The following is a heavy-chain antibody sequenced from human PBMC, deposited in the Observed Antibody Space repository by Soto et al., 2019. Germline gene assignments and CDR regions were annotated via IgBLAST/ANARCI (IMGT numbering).Heavy chain of an antibody. CDR2: INTQPGGT. CDR1: GYSFTDYY. V-gene: IGHV1-2*07. CDR3: ARVGPTGWFDP. Sequence: QVHLVQSGAEVKKPGASVTVSCKASGYSFTDYYMHWVRQAPGQGLEWMGWINTQPGGTNYAHRVRGRGTRTGYTSTKTADRELSRLRADEAAVYYCARVGPTGWFDPWGQGTVVPVSS. J-gene: IGHJ5*02.